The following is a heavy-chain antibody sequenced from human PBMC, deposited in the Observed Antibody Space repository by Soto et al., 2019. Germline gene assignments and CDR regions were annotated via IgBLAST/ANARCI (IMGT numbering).Heavy chain of an antibody. Sequence: SVKVSCKASGGTFSSYAISWVRQAPGQGLEWMGGIIPIFGTANYAQKFQGRVTITADESTSTAYMELSSLRSEDTAVYYCAGGRYSKWNDLYYYYYGMHVWGQGTTVTVSS. CDR3: AGGRYSKWNDLYYYYYGMHV. V-gene: IGHV1-69*13. J-gene: IGHJ6*02. CDR1: GGTFSSYA. CDR2: IIPIFGTA. D-gene: IGHD1-1*01.